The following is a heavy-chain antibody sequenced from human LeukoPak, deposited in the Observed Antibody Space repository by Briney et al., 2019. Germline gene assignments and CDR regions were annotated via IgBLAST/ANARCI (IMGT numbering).Heavy chain of an antibody. CDR1: GGSISSHY. Sequence: PSETLSLTCTVSGGSISSHYWSWIRQPPGKGLEWIGYIYYSGSTNYNPSLKSRVTISVDTSKNQFSLQLSSVTAADTAVYYCARDLRFLEWLSWFDPWGQGTLVTVSS. J-gene: IGHJ5*02. D-gene: IGHD3-3*01. CDR2: IYYSGST. V-gene: IGHV4-59*11. CDR3: ARDLRFLEWLSWFDP.